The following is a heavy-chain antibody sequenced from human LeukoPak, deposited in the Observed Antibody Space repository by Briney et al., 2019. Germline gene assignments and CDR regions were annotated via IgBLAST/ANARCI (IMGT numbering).Heavy chain of an antibody. D-gene: IGHD3-9*01. CDR1: GYTVTGYY. CDR3: ARGALRYFDWSPFDY. CDR2: INPKSGGT. J-gene: IGHJ4*02. Sequence: AAVKVSCKASGYTVTGYYMHWVQQAPGQGLDWMGRINPKSGGTNYPQKLQGRVTKTRDTSISTAYMELSRLRSDDKAVYYCARGALRYFDWSPFDYWGQGTLVTVSS. V-gene: IGHV1-2*06.